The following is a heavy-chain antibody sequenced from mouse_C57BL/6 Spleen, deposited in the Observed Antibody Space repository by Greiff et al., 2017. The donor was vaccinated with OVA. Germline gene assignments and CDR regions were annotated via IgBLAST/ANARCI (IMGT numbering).Heavy chain of an antibody. CDR1: GYTFTSYW. Sequence: VKLQQPGAELVRPGSSVKLSCKASGYTFTSYWMDWVKQRPGQGLEWIGNIYPSDSETHYNQKFKDKATLTVDKSSSTAYMQLSSLTSEDSAVYYCARDGGYPGGFAYWGQGTLVTVSA. CDR3: ARDGGYPGGFAY. CDR2: IYPSDSET. D-gene: IGHD2-2*01. V-gene: IGHV1-61*01. J-gene: IGHJ3*01.